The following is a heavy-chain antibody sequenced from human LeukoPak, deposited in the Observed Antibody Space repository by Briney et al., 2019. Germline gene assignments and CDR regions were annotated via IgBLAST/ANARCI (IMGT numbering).Heavy chain of an antibody. CDR1: GLTFSSYS. D-gene: IGHD4-17*01. V-gene: IGHV3-21*01. J-gene: IGHJ4*02. CDR2: ISSSSSYI. Sequence: GGSLRLSCAASGLTFSSYSMNWVCQAPGKGLEWVSSISSSSSYIYYADSVKGRFTISRDNAKNSLYLQMNSLRAEDTAVYYCARVPLTTVTTDFDYWGQGTLVTVSS. CDR3: ARVPLTTVTTDFDY.